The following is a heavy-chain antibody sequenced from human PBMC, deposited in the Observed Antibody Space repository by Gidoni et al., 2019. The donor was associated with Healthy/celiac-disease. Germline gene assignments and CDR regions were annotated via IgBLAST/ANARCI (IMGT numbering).Heavy chain of an antibody. CDR2: ISSSSSYL. V-gene: IGHV3-21*01. Sequence: EVQLVESGGGLVKPGGSLRLSCAASGFTFSSYSMNRVRQAPGKGLEWVSSISSSSSYLYYADSVKGRFTISRDNAKSSLYLQMNSLRAEDTAVYYCARARYCTNGVCTNPLGYFDLWGRGTLVTVSS. D-gene: IGHD2-8*01. CDR1: GFTFSSYS. J-gene: IGHJ2*01. CDR3: ARARYCTNGVCTNPLGYFDL.